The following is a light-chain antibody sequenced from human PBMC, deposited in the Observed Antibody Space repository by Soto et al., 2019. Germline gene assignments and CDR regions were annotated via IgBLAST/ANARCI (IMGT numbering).Light chain of an antibody. CDR3: QHYNNWPPQFT. J-gene: IGKJ4*01. Sequence: EVVMTQSPATLSVSPGERATLSCRASQRVSSNLAWYQQKVGQAPRLLMYGASVRATGVPTRFSGSGSVTVFTLTISSLQSEDFAGYFCQHYNNWPPQFTFGGGTKVEIK. CDR2: GAS. V-gene: IGKV3-15*01. CDR1: QRVSSN.